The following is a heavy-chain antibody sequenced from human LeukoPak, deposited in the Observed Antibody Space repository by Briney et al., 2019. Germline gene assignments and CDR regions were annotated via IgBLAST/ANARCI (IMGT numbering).Heavy chain of an antibody. Sequence: GGSLRLSRAATGFPFGSYGIHWVRQAPGKGLEWVAVIWYDGSNKYYADSVKGRFTISRDNSKNTVYLQMNSLRVEDTAVYYCARDRDVVVVAALDYWGQGAHVTVSS. CDR2: IWYDGSNK. CDR3: ARDRDVVVVAALDY. CDR1: GFPFGSYG. D-gene: IGHD2-15*01. V-gene: IGHV3-33*01. J-gene: IGHJ4*02.